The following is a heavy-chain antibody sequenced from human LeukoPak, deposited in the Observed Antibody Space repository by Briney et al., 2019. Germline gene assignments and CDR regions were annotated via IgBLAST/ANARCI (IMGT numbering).Heavy chain of an antibody. Sequence: ASVKVSCKASGYTFTSYGISWVRQAPGQGLEWMGWISAYNGNTNYAQKLQGRVTMTTDTSTSTAYMELRSLRSDDRAVYYCARVERRLFIRETNFDYWGQGTLVTVSS. J-gene: IGHJ4*02. D-gene: IGHD5-12*01. CDR1: GYTFTSYG. CDR3: ARVERRLFIRETNFDY. V-gene: IGHV1-18*01. CDR2: ISAYNGNT.